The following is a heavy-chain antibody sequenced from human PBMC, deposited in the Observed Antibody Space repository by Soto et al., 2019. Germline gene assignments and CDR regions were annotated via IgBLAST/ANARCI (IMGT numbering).Heavy chain of an antibody. Sequence: GGSLRLSCAASGFTFSSYGMHWVRQAPGKGLEWVAVIWYDGSNKYYAVSVKGRFTISRDNSKNTLYLQMNSLRAEDTAVYYCAREGWDIVVVPAAPNFDYWGQGTLVTVSS. D-gene: IGHD2-2*01. CDR2: IWYDGSNK. CDR3: AREGWDIVVVPAAPNFDY. CDR1: GFTFSSYG. J-gene: IGHJ4*02. V-gene: IGHV3-33*01.